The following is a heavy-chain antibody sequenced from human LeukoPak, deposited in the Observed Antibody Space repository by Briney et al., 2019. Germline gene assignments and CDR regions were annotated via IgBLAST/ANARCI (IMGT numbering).Heavy chain of an antibody. CDR1: GYTFTSYY. J-gene: IGHJ4*02. Sequence: ASVTVSCKASGYTFTSYYLHWVRQAPGHGLEWMGIINPSGGSTTYAQQFQGRVTLTRDTSTNAVYMELSSLRSEDTAVYYCARDLYSGTWTATHWGQGTLVTVSS. CDR3: ARDLYSGTWTATH. V-gene: IGHV1-46*01. D-gene: IGHD1-26*01. CDR2: INPSGGST.